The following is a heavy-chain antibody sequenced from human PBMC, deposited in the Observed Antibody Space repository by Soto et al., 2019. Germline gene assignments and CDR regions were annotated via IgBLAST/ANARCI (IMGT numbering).Heavy chain of an antibody. J-gene: IGHJ5*02. Sequence: VQLVESGGGLVKPGGSLRLSCAASGFTFSSYAISWVRQAPGQGLEWMGGIIPIFGTANYAQKFQGRVTITADESTSTAYMELSSLRSEDTAVYYCARLLYGGNSQNWFDPWGQGTLVTVSS. CDR3: ARLLYGGNSQNWFDP. CDR2: IIPIFGTA. V-gene: IGHV1-69*01. CDR1: GFTFSSYA. D-gene: IGHD2-21*02.